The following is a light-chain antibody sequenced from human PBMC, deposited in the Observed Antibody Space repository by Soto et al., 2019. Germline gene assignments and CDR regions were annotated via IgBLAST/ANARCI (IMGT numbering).Light chain of an antibody. CDR2: GNS. V-gene: IGLV1-40*01. Sequence: QLVLTQPPSVSGAPGQRVTISCTGSSSNIGAGFDVHWYQHLPGTAPKLLIFGNSNRPSGVPDRFSGSKSGNAASLTISALQTDDEADYFCCSSAPESTYVCGTGTKLTVL. CDR3: CSSAPESTYV. CDR1: SSNIGAGFD. J-gene: IGLJ1*01.